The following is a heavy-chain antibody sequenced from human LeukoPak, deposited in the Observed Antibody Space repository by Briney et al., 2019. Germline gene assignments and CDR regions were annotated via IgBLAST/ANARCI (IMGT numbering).Heavy chain of an antibody. CDR1: GYTFTGYY. V-gene: IGHV1-2*02. D-gene: IGHD3-3*01. Sequence: ASVKVSCKASGYTFTGYYMHWVRQAPGQGLEWMGWIDPNRGGTSYAQKFQGRVTMTRDTSISTAYMELSRLRSDDTAVYYCAREDYDFWSGSSGHYMDVWGKGTTVTVSS. CDR3: AREDYDFWSGSSGHYMDV. CDR2: IDPNRGGT. J-gene: IGHJ6*03.